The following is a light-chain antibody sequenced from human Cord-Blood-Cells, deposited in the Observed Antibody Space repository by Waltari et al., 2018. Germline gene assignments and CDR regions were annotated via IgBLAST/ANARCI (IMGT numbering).Light chain of an antibody. V-gene: IGLV2-8*01. CDR3: SSYAGSNNLV. Sequence: QSALTQPPSASGSPGQSVTISCTGTSSDVGGYNYVSWYQQHPGKAPKLMIYEVSKRPSGAPDRFSGSTSGNTASLTVSGLQAEDEADYYCSSYAGSNNLVFGGGTKLTVL. J-gene: IGLJ2*01. CDR1: SSDVGGYNY. CDR2: EVS.